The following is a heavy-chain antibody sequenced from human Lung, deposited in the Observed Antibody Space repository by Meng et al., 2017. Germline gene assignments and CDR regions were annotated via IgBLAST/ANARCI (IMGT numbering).Heavy chain of an antibody. CDR2: IWNDGSNQ. V-gene: IGHV3-33*01. J-gene: IGHJ4*02. CDR1: GFAFRSYV. Sequence: VQLVGSGGGVVKPGKFLRVCGEASGFAFRSYVMHGVRQAPGKGREVVAVIWNDGSNQYYADSVKGRFSISRDNSKNTLFLQMNSLRAEDTAMYFCARDERATQFEYWGQGTLVTVSS. CDR3: ARDERATQFEY.